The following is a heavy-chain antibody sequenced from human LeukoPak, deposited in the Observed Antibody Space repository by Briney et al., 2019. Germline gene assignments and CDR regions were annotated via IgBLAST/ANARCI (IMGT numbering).Heavy chain of an antibody. CDR2: IHPNSGVT. CDR3: ARDGPTQMIDLDY. J-gene: IGHJ4*02. V-gene: IGHV1-2*02. D-gene: IGHD2-21*01. CDR1: GYIFTDYY. Sequence: GASVKVSCKASGYIFTDYYMYWVRQAPGQGHERMGWIHPNSGVTNSAQKFQGRVTMTRDTSISTVYMELTRLSSDDTAIYYCARDGPTQMIDLDYWGQGTLVTVSS.